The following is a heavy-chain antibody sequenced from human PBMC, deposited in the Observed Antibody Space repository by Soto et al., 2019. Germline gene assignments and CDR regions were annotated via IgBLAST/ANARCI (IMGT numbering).Heavy chain of an antibody. J-gene: IGHJ4*02. CDR3: AIPSSVWYRFEY. CDR2: ISYSGST. CDR1: GGSISSSSYY. V-gene: IGHV4-39*01. Sequence: QLQLQESGPGLVKPSETLSLTCTVSGGSISSSSYYWGWIRQPPGKGLEWIGSISYSGSTYYNPSLKSRVPISVDTPKNQFSLTLSSVTASDTAVYYCAIPSSVWYRFEYWGQGTLVTVSS. D-gene: IGHD6-19*01.